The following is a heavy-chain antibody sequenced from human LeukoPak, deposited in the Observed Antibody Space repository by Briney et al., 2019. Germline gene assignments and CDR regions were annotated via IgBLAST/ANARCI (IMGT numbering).Heavy chain of an antibody. V-gene: IGHV4-59*01. Sequence: SETLSLTCAVYGGSFSGYYWSWIRQPPGKGLEWIGYIYYSGSTNYNPSLKSRVTISVDTSKNQFSLKLSSVTAADTAVYYCARDSGPVVHYMDVWGKGTTVTVSS. CDR3: ARDSGPVVHYMDV. CDR1: GGSFSGYY. D-gene: IGHD3-10*01. J-gene: IGHJ6*03. CDR2: IYYSGST.